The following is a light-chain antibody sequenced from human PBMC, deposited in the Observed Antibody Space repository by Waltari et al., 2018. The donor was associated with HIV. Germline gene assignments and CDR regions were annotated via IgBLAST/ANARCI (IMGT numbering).Light chain of an antibody. CDR1: QGVLHSSNNKNY. CDR3: QQYYSTPSA. Sequence: DTVMTPSPASLAVSLGYRATINRPSTQGVLHSSNNKNYFAWYQQKSGQPPTLLIYWASTRESGVPDRFSGRESGTDFTLTISSLQAEDVAVYYCQQYYSTPSAFGQGTKVQIK. CDR2: WAS. V-gene: IGKV4-1*01. J-gene: IGKJ1*01.